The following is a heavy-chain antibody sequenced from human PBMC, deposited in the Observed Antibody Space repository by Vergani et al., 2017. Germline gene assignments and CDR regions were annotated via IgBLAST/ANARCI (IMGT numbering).Heavy chain of an antibody. CDR2: INHSGST. CDR3: ASYSGSYYSNWFDP. J-gene: IGHJ5*02. Sequence: QVQLQQWGAGLLKPSETLSLTCAVYGGSFSGYYWSWIRQPPGKGLEWIGEINHSGSTNYNPSLKSRVTISVDTSKNQFSLKLSSVTAADTAVYYCASYSGSYYSNWFDPWGQGTLVTVSS. V-gene: IGHV4-34*01. D-gene: IGHD1-26*01. CDR1: GGSFSGYY.